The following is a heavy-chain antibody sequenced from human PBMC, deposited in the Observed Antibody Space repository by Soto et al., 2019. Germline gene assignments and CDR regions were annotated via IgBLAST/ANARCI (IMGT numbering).Heavy chain of an antibody. CDR2: IHTGNGDT. V-gene: IGHV1-3*04. CDR1: GYIFTSSP. CDR3: ERAGGIH. J-gene: IGHJ4*02. Sequence: QVQVVQSGAEVKQPGASVKVSCKTSGYIFTSSPLNWFRQAPGQRPEWVGWIHTGNGDTKYSQKFQGRLPLTRDTSASTGYMERSSLRSEDTAVYFCERAGGIHWGQGTLVTVS. D-gene: IGHD3-16*01.